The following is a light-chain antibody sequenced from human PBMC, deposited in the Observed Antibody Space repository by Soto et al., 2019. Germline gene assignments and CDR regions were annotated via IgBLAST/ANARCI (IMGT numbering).Light chain of an antibody. J-gene: IGKJ1*01. V-gene: IGKV1-5*01. CDR3: QQYNSYSWT. CDR2: DAS. CDR1: QSISSW. Sequence: PSTLSASVGDRVTITCRASQSISSWLAWYQQKPGKAPKLLIYDASTLESGVPSRFSGSRSGTEFTLTISSLQPDDFATYYCQQYNSYSWTFGQGTKVDIK.